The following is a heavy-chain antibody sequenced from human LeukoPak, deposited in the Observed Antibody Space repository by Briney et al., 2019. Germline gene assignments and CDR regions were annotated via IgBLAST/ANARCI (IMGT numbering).Heavy chain of an antibody. J-gene: IGHJ4*02. Sequence: GGSLRLSCAASGFTFSSYAMSWVRQAPGKGLEWVSTVSGSGVGTYYADSVKGRFTISRDNSKNTLYLQMNSLRAEDTALYYCAKYGLWQGAMSPRDYWGQGTLVTVSS. CDR1: GFTFSSYA. D-gene: IGHD1-26*01. CDR2: VSGSGVGT. CDR3: AKYGLWQGAMSPRDY. V-gene: IGHV3-23*01.